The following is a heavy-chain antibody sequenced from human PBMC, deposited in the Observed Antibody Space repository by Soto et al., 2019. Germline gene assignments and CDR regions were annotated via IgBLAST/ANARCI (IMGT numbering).Heavy chain of an antibody. CDR1: GYPFPGSF. Sequence: AYGYPFPGSFFHWSRQAAGPGPEWMGIINPSGGITNDAQKFQDIVTMTSDTSTSTVYMELSSLRSEDTAVYYCARGISTTRYYYYYGMEGWGQGTTVNVS. CDR2: INPSGGIT. D-gene: IGHD2-2*01. V-gene: IGHV1-46*01. J-gene: IGHJ6*02. CDR3: ARGISTTRYYYYYGMEG.